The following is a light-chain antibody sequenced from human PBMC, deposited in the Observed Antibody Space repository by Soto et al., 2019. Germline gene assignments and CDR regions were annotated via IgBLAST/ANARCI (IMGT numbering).Light chain of an antibody. CDR2: GAS. Sequence: EVVMTQCPVTVSVSPGERATLSCRASQSITTNLAWYQQKPGQAPRLLIYGASTRATGVPARFSGSGSGTQFTLTISSLQSEDFALYYCQQYNDWPPKRTFGQGTRVDFK. V-gene: IGKV3-15*01. J-gene: IGKJ1*01. CDR1: QSITTN. CDR3: QQYNDWPPKRT.